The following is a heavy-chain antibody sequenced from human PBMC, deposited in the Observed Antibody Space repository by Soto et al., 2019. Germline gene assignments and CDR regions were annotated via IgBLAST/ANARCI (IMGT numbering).Heavy chain of an antibody. CDR1: GYTFTRNT. D-gene: IGHD1-26*01. Sequence: QVQLVQSGAEVKKPGASVKVSCKASGYTFTRNTIHWMRQAPGQSLEWMGWINGGDGYTQYSQQLQGRVTLTRDTSANTAYMELSSLSSEDTAVYYCARARSRGIHWDAFDVWGQGTMVAVSS. CDR2: INGGDGYT. V-gene: IGHV1-3*01. CDR3: ARARSRGIHWDAFDV. J-gene: IGHJ3*01.